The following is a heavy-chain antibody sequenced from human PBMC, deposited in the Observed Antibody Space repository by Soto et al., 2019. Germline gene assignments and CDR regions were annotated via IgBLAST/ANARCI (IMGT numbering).Heavy chain of an antibody. J-gene: IGHJ6*02. CDR2: ISGYNGNR. Sequence: QLQLLQSGPEVKKPGASVKVSCKASGYKFTSYGISWVRQAPGQGLGWMGWISGYNGNRNYPQKFQGRVTMTTDTSTITVYMELRSMRSDDTAYYFCARDTRAGNSYGLWLYYYCGLDVWGQGTTVTVSS. CDR1: GYKFTSYG. D-gene: IGHD5-18*01. CDR3: ARDTRAGNSYGLWLYYYCGLDV. V-gene: IGHV1-18*01.